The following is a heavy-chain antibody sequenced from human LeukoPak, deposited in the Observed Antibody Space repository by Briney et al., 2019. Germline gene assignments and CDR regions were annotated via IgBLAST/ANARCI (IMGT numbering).Heavy chain of an antibody. V-gene: IGHV5-51*01. D-gene: IGHD1-26*01. J-gene: IGHJ6*03. CDR2: IYPGDSHT. Sequence: GESLKISGKCSGYSFTSYWIGWERQTPGKGLEWMGIIYPGDSHTIHSPSFQGQVTISARKPISTAYLQWSSLKASDTAMYCCARASGRYDYYMDVWGKGTTVTVSS. CDR3: ARASGRYDYYMDV. CDR1: GYSFTSYW.